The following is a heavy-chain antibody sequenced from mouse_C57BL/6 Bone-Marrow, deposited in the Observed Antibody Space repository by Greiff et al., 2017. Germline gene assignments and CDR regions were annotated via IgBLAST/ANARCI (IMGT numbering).Heavy chain of an antibody. J-gene: IGHJ4*01. CDR2: ISYDGSN. CDR1: GYSITSGYY. D-gene: IGHD1-1*01. CDR3: ARAGNYYGSSWDYYAMDY. Sequence: EVQLQQSGPGLVKPSQSLSLTCSVTGYSITSGYYWNWIRQFPGNKLEWMGYISYDGSNNYNPSLKNRISITRDTSKNQFFLKLNSVTTEDTATYYCARAGNYYGSSWDYYAMDYWGQGTSVTVSS. V-gene: IGHV3-6*01.